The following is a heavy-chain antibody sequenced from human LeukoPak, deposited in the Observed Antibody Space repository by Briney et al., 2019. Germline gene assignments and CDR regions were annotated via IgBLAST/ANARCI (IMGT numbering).Heavy chain of an antibody. CDR1: GGTFSSYA. Sequence: ASVKVSCKASGGTFSSYAINWVRQAPGQGLEWMGWISAYNGNTNYAQKLQGRVTMTTDTSTSTAYMELRSLRSDDTAVYYCARVSLSGSLADWGQGTLVTVSS. V-gene: IGHV1-18*01. J-gene: IGHJ4*02. D-gene: IGHD1-26*01. CDR3: ARVSLSGSLAD. CDR2: ISAYNGNT.